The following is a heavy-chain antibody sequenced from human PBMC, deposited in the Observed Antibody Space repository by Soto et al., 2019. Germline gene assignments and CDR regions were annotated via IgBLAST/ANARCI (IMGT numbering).Heavy chain of an antibody. CDR1: GGSISSSSYY. J-gene: IGHJ4*02. D-gene: IGHD3-10*01. CDR2: IYYSGST. Sequence: ETLSLTCTVSGGSISSSSYYWVWIRQPPGKGLEWIGSIYYSGSTYYNPSLKSRVTISVDTSKNQFSLKLSSVTAADTAVYYCARPGNYGSGSYLYYLDYWGQGTLVTVSS. V-gene: IGHV4-39*01. CDR3: ARPGNYGSGSYLYYLDY.